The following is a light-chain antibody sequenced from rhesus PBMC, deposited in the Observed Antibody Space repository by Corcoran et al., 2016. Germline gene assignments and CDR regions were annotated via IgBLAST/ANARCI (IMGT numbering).Light chain of an antibody. V-gene: IGKV1-66*01. CDR1: QDIKYY. CDR3: QQYSTFPWT. J-gene: IGKJ1*01. Sequence: DIQMTQSPSSLSASVGDKVTITCRASQDIKYYLNWYQQQPGKAPKTLYYFKTNLETGVPSRLSGVGSGTDYTLTIGGLQPEDFATYYCQQYSTFPWTFGPGTSVEIK. CDR2: FKT.